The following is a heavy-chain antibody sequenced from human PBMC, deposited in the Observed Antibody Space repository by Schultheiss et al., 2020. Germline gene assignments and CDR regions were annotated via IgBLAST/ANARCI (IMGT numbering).Heavy chain of an antibody. J-gene: IGHJ6*02. D-gene: IGHD2-2*01. Sequence: GGSLRLSCAASGFPFSDYYMTWIRQAPGKGLEWVSHISRSASNISYADSVKGRFTISRDNARNSLYLQMNSLRAEDTAVYYCARLLAPRDLVVVAAALVYYGMDVWGQGTAVTVSS. CDR3: ARLLAPRDLVVVAAALVYYGMDV. V-gene: IGHV3-11*01. CDR1: GFPFSDYY. CDR2: ISRSASNI.